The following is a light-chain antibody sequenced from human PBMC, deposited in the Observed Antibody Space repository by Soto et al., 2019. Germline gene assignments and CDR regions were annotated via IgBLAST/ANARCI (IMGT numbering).Light chain of an antibody. CDR3: QQYDTWPPYS. CDR2: GAS. V-gene: IGKV3-15*01. Sequence: IMMTQSPATLSLSPGERATLSCRASQSVSSNLAWYQQKPGQAPRLLVYGASTRATGIPGRFSGSGSGTEFTLTISSLQSEDVGTYYCQQYDTWPPYSFGQGTKVDIK. J-gene: IGKJ2*03. CDR1: QSVSSN.